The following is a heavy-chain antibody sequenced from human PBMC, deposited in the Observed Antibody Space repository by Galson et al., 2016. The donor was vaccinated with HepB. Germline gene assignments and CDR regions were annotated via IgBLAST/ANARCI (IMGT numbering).Heavy chain of an antibody. J-gene: IGHJ4*02. D-gene: IGHD4-23*01. CDR3: AREGMTTVAMLDY. V-gene: IGHV3-13*01. Sequence: SLRLSCAASGFTFSSYDMHWVRQATGKGLEWVSAIGADGGTYYAGSVKGRFTISRENAKNSLYLQMNSLRAEDTAVYYCAREGMTTVAMLDYWGQGTLVTVAS. CDR1: GFTFSSYD. CDR2: IGADGGT.